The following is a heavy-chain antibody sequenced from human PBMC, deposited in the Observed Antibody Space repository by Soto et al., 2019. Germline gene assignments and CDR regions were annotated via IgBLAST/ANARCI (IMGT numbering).Heavy chain of an antibody. CDR3: ARDGQSLAPYALDV. D-gene: IGHD6-19*01. CDR2: IWYDGSNK. Sequence: QVQVVESGGGVVQPGRSLRLSCTASGFTFSGHAMHWVRQPPGKGLEWVAQIWYDGSNKYYADSVKGRFTISRDNSKNTPYVQIDSLRVEDTAVYYCARDGQSLAPYALDVWAQGTSVTVSS. V-gene: IGHV3-33*01. CDR1: GFTFSGHA. J-gene: IGHJ6*02.